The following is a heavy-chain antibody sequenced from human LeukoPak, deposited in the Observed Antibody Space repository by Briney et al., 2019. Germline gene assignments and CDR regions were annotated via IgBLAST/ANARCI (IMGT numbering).Heavy chain of an antibody. D-gene: IGHD1-14*01. V-gene: IGHV1-24*01. J-gene: IGHJ6*02. CDR2: FDPEDGET. CDR3: ATESSGRYYYGMDV. Sequence: ASVKVSCKVSGYTLTELSMHWVRQAPGKGLEWMGGFDPEDGETIYAQKFQGRVTMTEDTSTDTAYMELSSLRSEDTAMYYCATESSGRYYYGMDVWGQGTTVTVSS. CDR1: GYTLTELS.